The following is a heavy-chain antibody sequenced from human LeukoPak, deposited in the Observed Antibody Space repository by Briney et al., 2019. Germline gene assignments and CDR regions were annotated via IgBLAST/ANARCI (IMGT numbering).Heavy chain of an antibody. D-gene: IGHD6-19*01. CDR1: GGSISSYY. J-gene: IGHJ4*02. Sequence: NPSETLSLTCTVSGGSISSYYWSWIRQPPGKGLGWIGYIYYSGSTNYNPSLKSRVTISVDTSKNQFSLKLSSVTAADTAVYYCARRTYSSGWIFDYWGQGTLVTVYS. V-gene: IGHV4-59*01. CDR3: ARRTYSSGWIFDY. CDR2: IYYSGST.